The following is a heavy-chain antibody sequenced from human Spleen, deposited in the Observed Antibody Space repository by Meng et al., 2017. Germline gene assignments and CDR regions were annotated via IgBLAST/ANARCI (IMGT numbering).Heavy chain of an antibody. Sequence: QVQLVQSGAEGKKPGALVKVSCKASGYTFSSYGISWVRQAPGQGLEWMGWISVYNGNTKYAQKLQGRVTMTSDTSTSTAYMELRSLRSDDAAVYYCARVIRMTSPDFDYWGQGTLVTVSS. D-gene: IGHD2-21*02. CDR3: ARVIRMTSPDFDY. CDR1: GYTFSSYG. V-gene: IGHV1-18*01. J-gene: IGHJ4*02. CDR2: ISVYNGNT.